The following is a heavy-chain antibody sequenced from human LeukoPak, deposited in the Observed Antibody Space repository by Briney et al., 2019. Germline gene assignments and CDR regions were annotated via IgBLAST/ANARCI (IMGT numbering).Heavy chain of an antibody. CDR3: ARALIAARPDSLFDY. Sequence: GGSLRLSCAASGFTFSSYAMHWVRQAPGKGLEYVSTISDNGGSTFYANSVKGRFTISRDNSKNTLYLQMGSLRPEDMAVCYCARALIAARPDSLFDYWGQGTLVTVSS. J-gene: IGHJ4*02. CDR2: ISDNGGST. D-gene: IGHD6-6*01. V-gene: IGHV3-64*01. CDR1: GFTFSSYA.